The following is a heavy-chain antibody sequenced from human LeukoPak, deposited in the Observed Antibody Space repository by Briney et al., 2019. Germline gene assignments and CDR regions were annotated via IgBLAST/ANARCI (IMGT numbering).Heavy chain of an antibody. D-gene: IGHD3/OR15-3a*01. CDR2: IYYSGST. Sequence: PSETLSLTCTVSGGSISSGDYYWSWIRQPPGKGLEWIGYIYYSGSTYYNPSLKSRVTISVDTSKSQFSLKLSSVTAADTAVYYCARGWTTPYNYYYYGLDVWGQGTTVTVSS. J-gene: IGHJ6*02. V-gene: IGHV4-30-4*01. CDR1: GGSISSGDYY. CDR3: ARGWTTPYNYYYYGLDV.